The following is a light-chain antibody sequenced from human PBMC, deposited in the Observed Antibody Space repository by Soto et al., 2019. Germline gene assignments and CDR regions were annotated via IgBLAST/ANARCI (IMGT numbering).Light chain of an antibody. CDR2: FGS. CDR3: MQALQAPRT. V-gene: IGKV2-28*01. J-gene: IGKJ3*01. CDR1: QSLLHSNGYNY. Sequence: DIVMTQSPLSLPVTPGEPASISCRSSQSLLHSNGYNYLDWYLQKPGQSPQFLIYFGSNRASGVPDRCSGSGSGTDFTLKISRVEAEDVGVYCCMQALQAPRTFGPGTKGDI.